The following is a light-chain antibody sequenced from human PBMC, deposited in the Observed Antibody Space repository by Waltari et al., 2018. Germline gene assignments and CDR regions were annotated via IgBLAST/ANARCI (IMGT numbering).Light chain of an antibody. Sequence: QSALTQPPSVSGPPGQSFLIYRPRTSSDVGGYNYVSWYQQHPGKAPKLMIYDVSKRPSGVPDRFSGSKSGNTASLTISGLQAEDEADYYCCSYAGSYTFVFGTGTKVTVL. CDR2: DVS. CDR1: SSDVGGYNY. CDR3: CSYAGSYTFV. V-gene: IGLV2-11*01. J-gene: IGLJ1*01.